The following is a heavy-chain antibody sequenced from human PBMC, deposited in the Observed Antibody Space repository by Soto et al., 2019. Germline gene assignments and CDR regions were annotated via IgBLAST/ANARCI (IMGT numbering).Heavy chain of an antibody. J-gene: IGHJ4*02. CDR3: ARGRYGDY. CDR2: ISAHNGNT. CDR1: GYTFTSYG. D-gene: IGHD1-26*01. Sequence: QVHLVQSGAAVKKPGASVKVSCKGSGYTFTSYGITWVRQAPGQGREWMGWISAHNGNTDYAQKLQGRVTVTRDTSTSTAYMELRSLRTDDTAVYYCARGRYGDYWGQGALVTVSS. V-gene: IGHV1-18*01.